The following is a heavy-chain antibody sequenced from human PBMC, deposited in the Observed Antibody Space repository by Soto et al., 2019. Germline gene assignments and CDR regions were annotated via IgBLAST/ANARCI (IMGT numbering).Heavy chain of an antibody. D-gene: IGHD3-16*01. CDR2: INHSGST. J-gene: IGHJ4*02. V-gene: IGHV4-34*01. CDR1: GGSFSGYY. Sequence: SETLSLTCAVYGGSFSGYYWSWIRQPPGKGLEWIGEINHSGSTNYNPSLKSRVTISVDTSKNQFSLKLSSVTAADTAVYYCARDFIPPTLFRSAANPFDYWGQGTLVTVSS. CDR3: ARDFIPPTLFRSAANPFDY.